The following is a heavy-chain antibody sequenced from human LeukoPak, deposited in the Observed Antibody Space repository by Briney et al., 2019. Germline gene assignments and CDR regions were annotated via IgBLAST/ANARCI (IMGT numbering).Heavy chain of an antibody. V-gene: IGHV4-59*01. CDR3: ARDSRRSEFDY. J-gene: IGHJ4*02. CDR2: IYYSGST. Sequence: SETLSLTCTVSGGSISSYYWSWIRQPPGKGLEWIGYIYYSGSTNYNPPLKSRVTISVDTSKNQFSLKLSSVTAADTAVYYCARDSRRSEFDYWGQGTLVTVSS. CDR1: GGSISSYY.